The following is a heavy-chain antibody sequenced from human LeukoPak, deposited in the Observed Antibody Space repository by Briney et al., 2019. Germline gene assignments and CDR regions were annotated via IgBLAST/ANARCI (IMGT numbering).Heavy chain of an antibody. CDR2: IKQDGSEK. V-gene: IGHV3-7*01. Sequence: GGSLRLSCAASGFTFSSYWMSWVRQAPGKGLEWVANIKQDGSEKYYVDSVKGRFTISRDNAKNSLYLQMNSLRAEDTAVYYCARERQQLVQFHYYYYYMDVWGKGTTVTVSS. D-gene: IGHD6-13*01. CDR1: GFTFSSYW. CDR3: ARERQQLVQFHYYYYYMDV. J-gene: IGHJ6*03.